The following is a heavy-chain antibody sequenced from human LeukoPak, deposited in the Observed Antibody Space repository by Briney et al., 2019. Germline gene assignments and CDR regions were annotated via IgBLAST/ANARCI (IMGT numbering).Heavy chain of an antibody. Sequence: PGGSLRLTCAASGFTFSSYGMHWVRQAPGKGLEWVAFIRYDGSNKCYADSVRGRFTISRDNSKNMLYLQMNSLRGEETAVYYCAKVASPYYYYMDVWGKRPADTVSS. V-gene: IGHV3-30*02. CDR1: GFTFSSYG. CDR2: IRYDGSNK. J-gene: IGHJ6*03. CDR3: AKVASPYYYYMDV.